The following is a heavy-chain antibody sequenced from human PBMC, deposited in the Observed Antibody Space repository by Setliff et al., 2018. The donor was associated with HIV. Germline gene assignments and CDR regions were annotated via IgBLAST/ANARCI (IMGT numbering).Heavy chain of an antibody. J-gene: IGHJ4*02. D-gene: IGHD3-16*01. V-gene: IGHV4-38-2*01. CDR1: GYSISSGYY. Sequence: SETLSLTCGVSGYSISSGYYWGWIRQPPGKGLEWIGSIYYSGSTHYKSSLKSRVTISVDTSKNQFSLRLSSVTAADTAVYYCARGGGPDTNFDSWGRGTLVTVSS. CDR3: ARGGGPDTNFDS. CDR2: IYYSGST.